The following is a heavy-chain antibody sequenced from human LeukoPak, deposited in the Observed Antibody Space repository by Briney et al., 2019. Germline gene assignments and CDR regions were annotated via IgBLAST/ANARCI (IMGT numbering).Heavy chain of an antibody. CDR3: ANTDYYDTSALDY. V-gene: IGHV3-48*03. CDR2: ITSTGTTI. CDR1: GFTFSGYQ. J-gene: IGHJ4*02. Sequence: PGGSLRLSCAASGFTFSGYQMTWVRQAPGKGLQWVSYITSTGTTIHYADSVKGRFTISRDNANNSLFLQMNSLRAEDTAVYYCANTDYYDTSALDYWGQGTLVTVSS. D-gene: IGHD3-22*01.